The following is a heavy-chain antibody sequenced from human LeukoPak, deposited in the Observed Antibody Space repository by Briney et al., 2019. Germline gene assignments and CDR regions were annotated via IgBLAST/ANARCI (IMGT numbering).Heavy chain of an antibody. CDR3: AKSKTAVTTGYLDY. D-gene: IGHD4-17*01. J-gene: IGHJ4*02. V-gene: IGHV3-43*01. Sequence: AGGSLRLSCAASGFTFDDYTMHWVRHAPGKGLEWVSLISWDGGSTYYADSVKGRFTISRDNSKNSLYLQMNSLRTEDTALYYCAKSKTAVTTGYLDYWGQGTLVTVSS. CDR2: ISWDGGST. CDR1: GFTFDDYT.